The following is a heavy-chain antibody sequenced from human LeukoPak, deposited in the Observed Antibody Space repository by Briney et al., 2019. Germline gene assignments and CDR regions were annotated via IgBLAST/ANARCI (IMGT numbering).Heavy chain of an antibody. CDR2: ISYDGSNK. V-gene: IGHV3-30*04. D-gene: IGHD4-17*01. J-gene: IGHJ4*02. Sequence: GGSLRLSCAASGFAFSTYPVHWVRQAPGKGLEWVAVISYDGSNKYYADSVKGRFTISRDNSKNTLYLQMDSLRADDTAVYYCATHGDYLYYFDYWGQGTLVTVSS. CDR3: ATHGDYLYYFDY. CDR1: GFAFSTYP.